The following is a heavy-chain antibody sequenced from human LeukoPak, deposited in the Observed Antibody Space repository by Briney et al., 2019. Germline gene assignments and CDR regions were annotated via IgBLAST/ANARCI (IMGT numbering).Heavy chain of an antibody. CDR1: GGSISNYY. CDR3: ARVSSPVAGTDYYYYYGMNA. D-gene: IGHD6-19*01. CDR2: IYTSGST. J-gene: IGHJ6*02. Sequence: SETLSLTCTVSGGSISNYYWSWIRQPAGKGLEWIGRIYTSGSTNYNPSITSRVTMSVDPSKNQFSLKLSSVTAADTAVYYCARVSSPVAGTDYYYYYGMNAWGQGTTVTVSS. V-gene: IGHV4-4*07.